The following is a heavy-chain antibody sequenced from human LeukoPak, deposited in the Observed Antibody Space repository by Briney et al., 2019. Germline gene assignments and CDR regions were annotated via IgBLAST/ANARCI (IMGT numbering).Heavy chain of an antibody. D-gene: IGHD3-22*01. V-gene: IGHV4-59*10. J-gene: IGHJ3*02. CDR3: ARATVRYYYDSSGYFSLSENAAFDI. CDR1: GGSFSGYY. Sequence: SETLSPTCAVYGGSFSGYYWSWIRQPAGKGLEWIGRIYTSGSTNYNPSLKSRVTISVDTSKNQFSLKLSSVTAADTAVYYCARATVRYYYDSSGYFSLSENAAFDIWGQGTMVTVSS. CDR2: IYTSGST.